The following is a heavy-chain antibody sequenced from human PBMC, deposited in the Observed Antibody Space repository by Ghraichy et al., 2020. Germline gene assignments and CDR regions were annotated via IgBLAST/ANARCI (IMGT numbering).Heavy chain of an antibody. D-gene: IGHD3-22*01. Sequence: SETPSLTCTVSLDSISRGYFWGWIRQPPGKGLEWIGSIFHSGTSYINPSLNSRVTISVDTSKNQFSLKLSSVTAADTAVYYCARVDKYFDYWGHGTLVTVSS. CDR2: IFHSGTS. CDR1: LDSISRGYF. CDR3: ARVDKYFDY. V-gene: IGHV4-38-2*02. J-gene: IGHJ4*01.